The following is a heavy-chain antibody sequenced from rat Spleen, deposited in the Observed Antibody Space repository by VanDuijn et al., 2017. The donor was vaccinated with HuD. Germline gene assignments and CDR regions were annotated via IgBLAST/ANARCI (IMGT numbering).Heavy chain of an antibody. D-gene: IGHD1-6*01. CDR2: ISTGGGNT. Sequence: EVQLVESGGGLVQPGRSLKLSCAASGFTFSNYDMAWVRQAPTKGPEWIASISTGGGNTYYRDSVKGRFTISRDNAKNTQYLQMDSLRSEDTATYYCARLVYTTDYYYEVMDAWGQGASVTVSS. CDR3: ARLVYTTDYYYEVMDA. V-gene: IGHV5S13*01. J-gene: IGHJ4*01. CDR1: GFTFSNYD.